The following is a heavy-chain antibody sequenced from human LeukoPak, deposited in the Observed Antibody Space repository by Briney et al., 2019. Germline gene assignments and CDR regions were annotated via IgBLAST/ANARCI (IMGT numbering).Heavy chain of an antibody. CDR2: INPNSGGT. J-gene: IGHJ4*02. CDR3: ARGCSSTSCMGDY. V-gene: IGHV1-2*02. Sequence: GASVKVSCKASGYTFTGYYMHWVRQAPGQGLEWMGWINPNSGGTNYAQKFQGRVTMTRDTSISTAYMELSRLRSDDTAVYYCARGCSSTSCMGDYWGQGTLVSVSS. CDR1: GYTFTGYY. D-gene: IGHD2-2*01.